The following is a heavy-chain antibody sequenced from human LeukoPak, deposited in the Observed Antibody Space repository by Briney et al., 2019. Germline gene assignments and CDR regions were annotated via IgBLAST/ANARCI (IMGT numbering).Heavy chain of an antibody. Sequence: SETLSLTCAVYGESFSGYYWSWIRQPPGKGLEWIGEINHSGSTNYNPSLKSRVTISVDTSKNQFSLKLSSVTAADTAVYYCARAKKKVVAATPVDYWGQGTLVTVSS. D-gene: IGHD2-15*01. J-gene: IGHJ4*02. CDR1: GESFSGYY. CDR3: ARAKKKVVAATPVDY. CDR2: INHSGST. V-gene: IGHV4-34*01.